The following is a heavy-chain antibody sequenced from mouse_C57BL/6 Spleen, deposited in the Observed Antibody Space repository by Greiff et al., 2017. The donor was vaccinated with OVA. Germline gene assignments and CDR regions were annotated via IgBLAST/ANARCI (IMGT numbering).Heavy chain of an antibody. CDR2: ISSGSSTI. Sequence: EVQLVESGGGLVKPGGSLKLSCAASGFTFSDYGMHWVRQAPEKGLEWVAYISSGSSTIYYADTVKGRFTISRDNAKNTLFLHMTSLRSEDTAMYYCARDDRYFDVWGTGTTVTVSS. CDR1: GFTFSDYG. J-gene: IGHJ1*03. V-gene: IGHV5-17*01. D-gene: IGHD2-12*01. CDR3: ARDDRYFDV.